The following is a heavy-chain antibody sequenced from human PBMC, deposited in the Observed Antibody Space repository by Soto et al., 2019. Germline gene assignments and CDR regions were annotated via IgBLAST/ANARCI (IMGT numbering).Heavy chain of an antibody. Sequence: SETLSLTCAVYGGSFSGYYWSWIRQPPGKGLEWIGEINHSGSTNYNPSLKSRVTISVDTSKNQFSLKLSSVTAADTAVYYCARRSGYYYYYYGMDVWGQGTTVTVSS. CDR1: GGSFSGYY. CDR3: ARRSGYYYYYYGMDV. CDR2: INHSGST. V-gene: IGHV4-34*01. D-gene: IGHD3-3*01. J-gene: IGHJ6*02.